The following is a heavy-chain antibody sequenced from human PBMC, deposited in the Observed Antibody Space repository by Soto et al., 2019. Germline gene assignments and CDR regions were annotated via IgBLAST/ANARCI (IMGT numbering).Heavy chain of an antibody. Sequence: GGSLRLSCAASGFTFGDYAMHWVRQAPGKGLEWVSGISWNSGIIDYADSVKGRFTISRDNAKNSLYLQMNSLRAEDTALYYCAKGYSYGVLEPLGYWGQGTLVTVS. J-gene: IGHJ4*02. V-gene: IGHV3-9*01. D-gene: IGHD5-18*01. CDR2: ISWNSGII. CDR1: GFTFGDYA. CDR3: AKGYSYGVLEPLGY.